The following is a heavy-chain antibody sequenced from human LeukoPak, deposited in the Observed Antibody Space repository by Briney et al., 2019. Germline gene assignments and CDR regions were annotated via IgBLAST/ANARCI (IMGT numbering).Heavy chain of an antibody. Sequence: PSETLSLTCAVYGGSFSTYYWSWIRQPPGKGLEWIGEINHSGFTNYNPSLKSRVTISVDTSKNQFSLTLSSVTAADTAVYYCASRPQGSRVAVAGTTTTLFDYWGQGTLVTVSS. CDR2: INHSGFT. D-gene: IGHD6-19*01. V-gene: IGHV4-34*01. J-gene: IGHJ4*02. CDR1: GGSFSTYY. CDR3: ASRPQGSRVAVAGTTTTLFDY.